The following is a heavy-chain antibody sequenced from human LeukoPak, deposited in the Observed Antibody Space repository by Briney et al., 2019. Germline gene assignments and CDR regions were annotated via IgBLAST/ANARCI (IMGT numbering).Heavy chain of an antibody. V-gene: IGHV3-30*02. Sequence: GGSLRLSCAASGFTFSSYGMHWVRQAPGKGLEWVAFIRYDGSNKYYADSVEGRFTISRDNSKNTLYQQMNSLRAEDTAVYYCAKPDLDAIVVVPAAILDVWGKGTTVTVSS. CDR1: GFTFSSYG. CDR2: IRYDGSNK. D-gene: IGHD2-2*02. J-gene: IGHJ6*04. CDR3: AKPDLDAIVVVPAAILDV.